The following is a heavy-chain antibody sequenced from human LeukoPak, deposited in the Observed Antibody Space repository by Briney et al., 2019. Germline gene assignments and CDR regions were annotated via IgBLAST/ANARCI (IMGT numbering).Heavy chain of an antibody. CDR3: ARDRGGYYFDY. Sequence: GGSLGLSCAASGFTVSSNYMSWVRQAPGKGLEWVSFIYSGGSTYYADSVKGRFTISRDNSNNTLYLQMNSLRAEDTAVYYCARDRGGYYFDYWGQGTLVTVSS. V-gene: IGHV3-66*01. CDR2: IYSGGST. J-gene: IGHJ4*02. D-gene: IGHD3-3*01. CDR1: GFTVSSNY.